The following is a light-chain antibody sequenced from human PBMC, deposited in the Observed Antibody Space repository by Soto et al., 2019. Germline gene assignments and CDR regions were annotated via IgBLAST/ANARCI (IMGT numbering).Light chain of an antibody. CDR2: GAS. CDR3: QQYGSSIT. V-gene: IGKV3-20*01. Sequence: EIVLTQSPDTLSLSPVERATLSCRASQSVIRNSLAWYQQKPGQAPRLLIYGASSRATGIPDRFSGSGSGTDFTLTINRLEPEDFAVYYCQQYGSSITFGQGTRLEIK. CDR1: QSVIRNS. J-gene: IGKJ5*01.